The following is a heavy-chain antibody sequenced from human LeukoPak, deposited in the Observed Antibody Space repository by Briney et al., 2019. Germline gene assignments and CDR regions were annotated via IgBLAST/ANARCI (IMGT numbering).Heavy chain of an antibody. CDR1: GFSVSTSEVG. CDR2: IFWDDDK. D-gene: IGHD4-23*01. CDR3: AAHSVVTGRFDY. J-gene: IGHJ4*02. V-gene: IGHV2-5*02. Sequence: ESGPTLVNPTQTLTLTCTLSGFSVSTSEVGVGWIRQPPGKALEWLALIFWDDDKRYSPSLKTRLTITKDTSKNQVVLTMTNMDPVDAATYYCAAHSVVTGRFDYWGQGTLVTVSS.